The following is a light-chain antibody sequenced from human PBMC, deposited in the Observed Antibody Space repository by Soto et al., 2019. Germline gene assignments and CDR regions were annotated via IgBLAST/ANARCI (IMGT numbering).Light chain of an antibody. J-gene: IGKJ1*01. CDR3: LQHNRYPWT. V-gene: IGKV1-17*03. CDR1: QDITSY. Sequence: DLQMTQSPSAVSASVGDRVTITCRTSQDITSYLVWFQQKPGKVPERLIYGATNLQSGVPSRFSGSGSGTEFTLTISSLQPEDFATYYCLQHNRYPWTFGQGTKVEV. CDR2: GAT.